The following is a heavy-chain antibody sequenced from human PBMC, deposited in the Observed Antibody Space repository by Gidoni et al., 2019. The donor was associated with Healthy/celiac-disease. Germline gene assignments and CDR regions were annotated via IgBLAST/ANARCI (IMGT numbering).Heavy chain of an antibody. CDR3: ARDRRMDPFDY. V-gene: IGHV3-48*02. J-gene: IGHJ4*02. CDR1: EFTFSSYS. CDR2: ISSSSSTI. D-gene: IGHD6-6*01. Sequence: ELQLVESGGGLVQPGGSRCLSCAACEFTFSSYSMNWVRQAPGQGLEWVSYISSSSSTIYYADSVKGRFTISRDNAKNSLYRQMTSLRDEDTAVYYCARDRRMDPFDYWGQGTLVTVSS.